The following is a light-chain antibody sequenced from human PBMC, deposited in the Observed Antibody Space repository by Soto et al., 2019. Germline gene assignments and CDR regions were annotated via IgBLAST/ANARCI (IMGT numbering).Light chain of an antibody. J-gene: IGLJ1*01. CDR1: RSDVGGYNY. CDR2: DVS. CDR3: SSYTSSSTDV. Sequence: QSVLTQPASVSGSPGQSIAISCTGTRSDVGGYNYVSWYQHHPGKAPKLMIYDVSNRPSGVSNRFSGSKSGNTASLTISGLQAEDEADYYCSSYTSSSTDVFGTGTKLTVL. V-gene: IGLV2-14*03.